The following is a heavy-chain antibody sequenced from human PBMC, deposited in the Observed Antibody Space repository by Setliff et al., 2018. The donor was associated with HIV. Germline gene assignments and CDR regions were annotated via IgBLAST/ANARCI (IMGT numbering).Heavy chain of an antibody. CDR1: GGSISSYY. V-gene: IGHV4-59*08. Sequence: SETLSLTCTVSGGSISSYYWSWIRQPPGKGLEWIGYIYYSGTTNYNPSLKSRVTISVDTSKNQFSLKLSSVTAADTAVYHGARHVGVIRPYYCDHWGQGALVTVSS. CDR2: IYYSGTT. D-gene: IGHD3-16*02. CDR3: ARHVGVIRPYYCDH. J-gene: IGHJ4*02.